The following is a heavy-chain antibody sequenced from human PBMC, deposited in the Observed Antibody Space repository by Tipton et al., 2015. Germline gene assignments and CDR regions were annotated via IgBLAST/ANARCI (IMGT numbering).Heavy chain of an antibody. D-gene: IGHD5-24*01. CDR2: ISYSGST. Sequence: LRLSCTVSGGSVSTSNYYWGWIRQSPGKGLEWIGYISYSGSTHYNPSLKRRVTISLDTSKNQFSLTLNSATAADTAVYYCARDLEHGMDVWGQGTTVTVS. CDR3: ARDLEHGMDV. V-gene: IGHV4-61*01. J-gene: IGHJ6*02. CDR1: GGSVSTSNYY.